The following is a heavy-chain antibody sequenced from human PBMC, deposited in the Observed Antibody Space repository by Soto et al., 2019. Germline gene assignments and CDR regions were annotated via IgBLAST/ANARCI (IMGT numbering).Heavy chain of an antibody. V-gene: IGHV5-51*01. D-gene: IGHD1-26*01. CDR1: EYSFTSYW. J-gene: IGHJ6*02. Sequence: GESLKISCKGSEYSFTSYWIGWVRQMPGKGLEWMGIIYPGDSDTRYSPSFQGQVAISADKSIRTAYLQWSSLKASDTAMYYCATHRYSGSYSPYYYYGMDVWGQGTTVTVSS. CDR3: ATHRYSGSYSPYYYYGMDV. CDR2: IYPGDSDT.